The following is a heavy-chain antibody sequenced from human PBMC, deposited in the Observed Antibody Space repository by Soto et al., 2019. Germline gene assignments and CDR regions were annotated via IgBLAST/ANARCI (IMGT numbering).Heavy chain of an antibody. V-gene: IGHV4-31*03. Sequence: SENLSLTCTVSGGSISSGGYYWSWIRQHPGKGLEWIGYIYYSGSTYYNPSLKSRVTISVDTSKNQFSLKLSSVTAADTAVYSCPRAGLVGARAFDYWGQATLVTVSS. J-gene: IGHJ4*02. D-gene: IGHD1-26*01. CDR2: IYYSGST. CDR1: GGSISSGGYY. CDR3: PRAGLVGARAFDY.